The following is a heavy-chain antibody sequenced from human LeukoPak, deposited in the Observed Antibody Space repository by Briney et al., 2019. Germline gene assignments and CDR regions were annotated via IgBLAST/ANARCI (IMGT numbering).Heavy chain of an antibody. CDR1: GGSFSGYY. V-gene: IGHV4-34*01. CDR2: INHSGST. CDR3: ARASRTPANYRPFDY. Sequence: SETLSLTCAVYGGSFSGYYWSWIRQPPGKGLEWIGEINHSGSTNYNPSLKSRVTISVDTSKYQFSLKLSSVTAADTAVYYCARASRTPANYRPFDYWGQGTLVTVSS. J-gene: IGHJ4*02. D-gene: IGHD4/OR15-4a*01.